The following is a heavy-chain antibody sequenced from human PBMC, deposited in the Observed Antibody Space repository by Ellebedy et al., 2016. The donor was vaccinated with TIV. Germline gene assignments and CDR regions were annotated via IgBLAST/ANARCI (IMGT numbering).Heavy chain of an antibody. V-gene: IGHV4-34*01. J-gene: IGHJ5*02. CDR3: ARGGKTGNWFDP. Sequence: SETLSLXXAVYGGSFSGYYWSWIRQPPGKGLEWIGEINHSGSTNYNPSLKSRVTISVDTSKNQFSLKLSSVTAADTAVYYCARGGKTGNWFDPWGQGTLVTVSS. D-gene: IGHD1-14*01. CDR1: GGSFSGYY. CDR2: INHSGST.